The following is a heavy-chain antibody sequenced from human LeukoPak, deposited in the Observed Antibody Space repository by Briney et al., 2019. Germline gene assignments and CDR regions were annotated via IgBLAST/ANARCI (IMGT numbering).Heavy chain of an antibody. CDR2: IHDSSGRT. D-gene: IGHD6-13*01. CDR3: AKDQGSYSSSWSPDC. V-gene: IGHV3-23*01. Sequence: GGSLRLSCAASGFTFSAYAMNWGRRAPGRGLEWVSAIHDSSGRTYYADSVKGRFTISRDNGKNTLYLQMDSLRVEDTAVYFFAKDQGSYSSSWSPDCCGQGTLVTVSS. CDR1: GFTFSAYA. J-gene: IGHJ4*02.